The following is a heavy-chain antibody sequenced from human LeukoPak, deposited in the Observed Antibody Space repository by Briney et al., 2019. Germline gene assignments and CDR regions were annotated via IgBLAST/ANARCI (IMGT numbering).Heavy chain of an antibody. CDR1: GFTFSIYG. D-gene: IGHD1-26*01. V-gene: IGHV3-33*01. J-gene: IGHJ4*02. CDR2: IWNDGSNK. CDR3: ASASGSYDY. Sequence: GRSLRLSCAASGFTFSIYGMHWVRQSPGKGLEWVAVIWNDGSNKYYADSVKGRFTISRDNSKNTLFLQMNSLRAEDTAVYYCASASGSYDYWGQGTLVTVSS.